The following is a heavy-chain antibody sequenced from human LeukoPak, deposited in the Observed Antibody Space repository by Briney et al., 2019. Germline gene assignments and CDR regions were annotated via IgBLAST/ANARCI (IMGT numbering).Heavy chain of an antibody. Sequence: ASVKVSCKASGYTFTTYYIHWVRQAPGQGLEWMGIINPSGGLTTYAQKFQGRVTMTRDMSTSTVYLELSSLRSEDTAVYYCARSGPFYYGGAFDIWGQGTMVTVSS. CDR2: INPSGGLT. D-gene: IGHD3-10*01. J-gene: IGHJ3*02. CDR1: GYTFTTYY. V-gene: IGHV1-46*01. CDR3: ARSGPFYYGGAFDI.